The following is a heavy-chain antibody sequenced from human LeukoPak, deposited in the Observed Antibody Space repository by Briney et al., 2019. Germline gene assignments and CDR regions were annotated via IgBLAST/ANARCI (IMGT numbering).Heavy chain of an antibody. CDR2: IRNKANSYTT. CDR3: ARANSAYSFDY. V-gene: IGHV3-72*01. D-gene: IGHD1-26*01. CDR1: GFTFSDYY. J-gene: IGHJ4*02. Sequence: PGGSLRLSCVASGFTFSDYYMDWVRQAPGNGLEWVGRIRNKANSYTTEYAASVKGRFTISRDDSKNSLYLQMNSLKTEDTAVYFCARANSAYSFDYWGQGTLVIVSS.